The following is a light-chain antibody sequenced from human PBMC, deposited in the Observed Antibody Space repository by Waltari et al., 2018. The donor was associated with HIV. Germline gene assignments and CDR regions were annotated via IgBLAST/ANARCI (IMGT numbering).Light chain of an antibody. Sequence: QSALTQPASVSGSPGQSITISCTGNSSHVGAYTYVSWSQLHPGKAPKLMIYEVSNRPSGVSDRFSGSKSANTASLTISGLQAEDEAHYYCSSYTSSSTVVFGGGTKLTVL. J-gene: IGLJ2*01. V-gene: IGLV2-14*01. CDR1: SSHVGAYTY. CDR3: SSYTSSSTVV. CDR2: EVS.